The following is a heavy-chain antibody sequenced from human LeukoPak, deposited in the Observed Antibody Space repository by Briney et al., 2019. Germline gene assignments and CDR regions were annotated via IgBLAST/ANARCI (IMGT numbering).Heavy chain of an antibody. CDR1: GLTFSSYA. CDR3: AKDRYSGSSAWFDP. V-gene: IGHV3-23*01. CDR2: ISDSGGST. D-gene: IGHD6-6*01. J-gene: IGHJ5*02. Sequence: GGSLRLSCAASGLTFSSYAMSWVRQAPGKGLEWVSAISDSGGSTYYADSVKGRFTISRDNSKNALYLQMNSLRAEDTAVYYCAKDRYSGSSAWFDPWGQGTLVTVSS.